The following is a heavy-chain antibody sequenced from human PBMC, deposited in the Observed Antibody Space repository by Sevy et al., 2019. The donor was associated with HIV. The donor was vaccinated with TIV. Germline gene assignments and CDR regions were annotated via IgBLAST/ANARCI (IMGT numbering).Heavy chain of an antibody. J-gene: IGHJ6*02. CDR3: AKDTDYYYYYCMDV. V-gene: IGHV3-9*01. Sequence: GGSLRLSCAASGFTFGDYAMHWVRQAPGKGLEWVSGISWNSGSIGYADSVKGRFTISRDNAKNSLYLQMNSLRAEDTALYYCAKDTDYYYYYCMDVWGQGTTVTVSS. CDR1: GFTFGDYA. CDR2: ISWNSGSI.